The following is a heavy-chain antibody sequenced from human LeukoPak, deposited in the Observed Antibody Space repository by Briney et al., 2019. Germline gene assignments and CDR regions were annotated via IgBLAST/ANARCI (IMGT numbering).Heavy chain of an antibody. D-gene: IGHD3-22*01. Sequence: ASVKVSCKASGYTFTGYYMHWVRQAPGQGLEWMGWINPNSGGTNYAQKFQGRVTMTRDTSISTAYMELSRLRSDDTAVYYCARDLQVDNYYDSSSHWGQGTLVTVSS. V-gene: IGHV1-2*02. CDR3: ARDLQVDNYYDSSSH. J-gene: IGHJ4*02. CDR2: INPNSGGT. CDR1: GYTFTGYY.